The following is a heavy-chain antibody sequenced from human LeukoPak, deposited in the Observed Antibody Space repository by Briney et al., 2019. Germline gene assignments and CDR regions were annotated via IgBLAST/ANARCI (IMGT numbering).Heavy chain of an antibody. D-gene: IGHD6-19*01. V-gene: IGHV3-64*02. J-gene: IGHJ4*02. CDR2: ITNSGHDT. CDR3: ARVSVSGWFDY. CDR1: GFAFSGYA. Sequence: PGGSLRLSCAVSGFAFSGYAMHWVRQAPGKGLQYVSSITNSGHDTYYADSVKGRFTISRDNSKNILYLQMGSLKVEDLAVYYCARVSVSGWFDYWGQGALVTVSS.